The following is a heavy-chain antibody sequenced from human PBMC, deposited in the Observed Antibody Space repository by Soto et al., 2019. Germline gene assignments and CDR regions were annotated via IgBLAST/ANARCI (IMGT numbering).Heavy chain of an antibody. V-gene: IGHV1-69*01. CDR1: GGIFSTYA. CDR3: ARDRDDYGSGNYYNRIDF. Sequence: QVQLVQSGAEVQKPGSSVKVSCKASGGIFSTYAISWLRQAPGQGLEWMGGIIPLFGTPNYAQRFQGRVTSTADESTSTAYMELSRLRSEDTAVYYGARDRDDYGSGNYYNRIDFWGQGTLVTVSS. D-gene: IGHD3-10*01. J-gene: IGHJ4*02. CDR2: IIPLFGTP.